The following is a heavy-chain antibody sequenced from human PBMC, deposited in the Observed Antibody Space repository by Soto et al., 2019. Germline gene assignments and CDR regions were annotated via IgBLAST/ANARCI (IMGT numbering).Heavy chain of an antibody. CDR3: ARDNKPDYGDYWFDP. Sequence: ASVKVSCKASGYTFTVYYMHCVLQAPLQGLEWMGCINPNSGGTNYAQKFQGRVTMTRDTSISTAYMELSRLRSDDTAVYYCARDNKPDYGDYWFDPWGQGTLVTVSS. CDR1: GYTFTVYY. D-gene: IGHD4-17*01. J-gene: IGHJ5*02. CDR2: INPNSGGT. V-gene: IGHV1-2*02.